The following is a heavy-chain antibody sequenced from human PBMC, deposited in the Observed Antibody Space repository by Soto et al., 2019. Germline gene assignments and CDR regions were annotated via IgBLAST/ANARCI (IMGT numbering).Heavy chain of an antibody. CDR3: AREEYYYGSGAFFDY. J-gene: IGHJ4*02. CDR2: IIPNLGIA. V-gene: IGHV1-69*08. Sequence: QVQLVQSGAEVKKPGSSVKVSCKASGGTFSSYTISWVRQAPGQGLEWMGRIIPNLGIANYAQKFQGRVTITADKSTSTAYMELSSLRSEDTAVYYCAREEYYYGSGAFFDYWGQGTLVTVSS. CDR1: GGTFSSYT. D-gene: IGHD3-10*01.